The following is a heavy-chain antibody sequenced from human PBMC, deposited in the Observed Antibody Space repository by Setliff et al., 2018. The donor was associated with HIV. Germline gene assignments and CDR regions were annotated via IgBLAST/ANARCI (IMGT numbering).Heavy chain of an antibody. Sequence: SETLSLTCTVSGVSFSTDMYYWGLIRQPPGKGLEWVGSVYYNGKFFYNPSLKSRVTISLDSSKHPFSLKLTSVTAADTAMYYCARGRDGELFTKEGNYYYYIDVWGKGTTVTVSS. V-gene: IGHV4-39*02. CDR3: ARGRDGELFTKEGNYYYYIDV. CDR1: GVSFSTDMYY. J-gene: IGHJ6*03. CDR2: VYYNGKF. D-gene: IGHD3-10*01.